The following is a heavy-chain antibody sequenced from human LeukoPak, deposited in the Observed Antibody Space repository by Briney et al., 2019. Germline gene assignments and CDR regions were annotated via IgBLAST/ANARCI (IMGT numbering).Heavy chain of an antibody. CDR3: AREFDGSASGAGY. CDR2: MSSSSGLI. Sequence: PGGSLRLXCAASGFTFSRYSMNWVRQAPGKGLEGVSSMSSSSGLIYYGDSVKGRFTVSRDKGKRPLYMKMNRQRGDDRDVYYCAREFDGSASGAGYWGQGTLVTVSS. J-gene: IGHJ4*02. V-gene: IGHV3-21*01. D-gene: IGHD1-26*01. CDR1: GFTFSRYS.